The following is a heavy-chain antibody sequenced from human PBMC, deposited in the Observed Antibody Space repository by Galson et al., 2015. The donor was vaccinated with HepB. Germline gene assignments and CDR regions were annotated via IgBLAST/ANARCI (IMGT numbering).Heavy chain of an antibody. J-gene: IGHJ6*02. CDR3: ARVGGHCSSTSCQNYYYYYGMDV. Sequence: SLRLSCAASGFTFSSYGMHWVRQAPGKGLEWVAVIWYDGSNKYYADSVKGRFTISRNNSKNTLYLQMNSLRAEDTAVYYCARVGGHCSSTSCQNYYYYYGMDVWGQGTTVTVSS. CDR1: GFTFSSYG. CDR2: IWYDGSNK. V-gene: IGHV3-33*08. D-gene: IGHD2-2*01.